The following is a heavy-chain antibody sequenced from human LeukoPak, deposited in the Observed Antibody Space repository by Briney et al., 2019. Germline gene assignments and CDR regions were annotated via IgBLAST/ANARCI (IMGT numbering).Heavy chain of an antibody. V-gene: IGHV1-18*01. J-gene: IGHJ6*02. CDR1: GYTFTSYG. D-gene: IGHD4-11*01. CDR2: ISAYNGNT. CDR3: ARDPQDYSNNPDYYFYYGMDV. Sequence: ASVKVSCKASGYTFTSYGISWVRQAPGQGLEWMGWISAYNGNTNYAQKLQGRVTITRDTSASTAYMELSSLRSEDTAVYYCARDPQDYSNNPDYYFYYGMDVWGQGTTVTVSS.